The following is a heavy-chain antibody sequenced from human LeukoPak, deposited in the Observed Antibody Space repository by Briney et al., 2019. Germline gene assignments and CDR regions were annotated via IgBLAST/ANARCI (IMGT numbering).Heavy chain of an antibody. D-gene: IGHD2-15*01. CDR3: ARDRYCSGGSCYSGGWYFDL. CDR1: GGTFSSYA. CDR2: ILPIFGTA. J-gene: IGHJ2*01. V-gene: IGHV1-69*13. Sequence: SVKVSCKASGGTFSSYAISWVRQAPGQGLEWMGGILPIFGTANYAQKFQGRVTITADESTSTAYMELSSLRSEDTAVYYCARDRYCSGGSCYSGGWYFDLWGRGTLVTVSS.